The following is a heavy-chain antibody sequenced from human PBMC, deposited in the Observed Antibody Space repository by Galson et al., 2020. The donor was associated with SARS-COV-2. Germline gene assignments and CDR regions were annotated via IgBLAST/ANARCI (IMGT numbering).Heavy chain of an antibody. CDR3: ARERSIAAAGTSGYGYYYYGMDV. CDR2: INPNSGGT. CDR1: GYTFTGYY. D-gene: IGHD6-13*01. J-gene: IGHJ6*02. Sequence: ASVKVSCKASGYTFTGYYMHWVRQAPGQGLEWMGWINPNSGGTNYAQKFQGWVTMTRDTSISTAYMELSRLRSDDTAVYYCARERSIAAAGTSGYGYYYYGMDVWGQGTTVTVSS. V-gene: IGHV1-2*04.